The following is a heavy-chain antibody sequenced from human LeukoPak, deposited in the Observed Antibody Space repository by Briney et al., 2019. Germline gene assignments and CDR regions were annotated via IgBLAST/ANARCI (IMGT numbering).Heavy chain of an antibody. J-gene: IGHJ4*02. CDR3: ARDESVVVPAAAH. Sequence: ASVKVSCKASGYTFTGYYIHWVRQAPGQGLEWMGRSNPNSGGTNYAQKLQGRVTMTTDTSTSTAYMELRSLRSDDTAVYYCARDESVVVPAAAHWGQGTLVTVSS. V-gene: IGHV1-2*06. CDR1: GYTFTGYY. D-gene: IGHD2-2*01. CDR2: SNPNSGGT.